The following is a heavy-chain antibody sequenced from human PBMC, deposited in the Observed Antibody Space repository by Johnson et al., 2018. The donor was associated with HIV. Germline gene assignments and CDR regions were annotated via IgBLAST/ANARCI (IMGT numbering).Heavy chain of an antibody. CDR2: ISYDGSNE. Sequence: QVQLVESGGGVVQPGRSLRLSCAASGFTFGIYGMHWVRQAPGKGLEWVALISYDGSNEYYADSVKGRFTISRDNSKNTLYLQMNSLRAEDTAVYYCAERSPILRAFDIWGQGTMVTVSS. V-gene: IGHV3-30*03. J-gene: IGHJ3*02. CDR1: GFTFGIYG. CDR3: AERSPILRAFDI.